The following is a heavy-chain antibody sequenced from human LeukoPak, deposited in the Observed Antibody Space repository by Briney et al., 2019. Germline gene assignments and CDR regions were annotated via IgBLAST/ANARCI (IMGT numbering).Heavy chain of an antibody. V-gene: IGHV4-59*01. CDR2: IYYSGST. CDR3: ARGSVPVHNACDN. D-gene: IGHD6-19*01. J-gene: IGHJ3*02. CDR1: GGAMSRSY. Sequence: PSETLSLSCTVAGGAMSRSYRGGTWQPPGKGLEWIGYIYYSGSTNYNPSLKSRVTISVDTSKNQFSLKLSSVTAADTAVYYCARGSVPVHNACDNWGQGTMVTVSS.